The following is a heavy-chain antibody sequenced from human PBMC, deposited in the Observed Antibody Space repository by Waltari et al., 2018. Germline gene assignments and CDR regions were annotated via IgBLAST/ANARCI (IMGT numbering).Heavy chain of an antibody. CDR2: IRYDGSNK. CDR1: GFPFSSYG. CDR3: AKGDSSSSPFDY. V-gene: IGHV3-30*02. D-gene: IGHD6-6*01. Sequence: QVQLVESGGGVVQPGGSLRLSCAASGFPFSSYGMHWVRQAPGKGLEWVAFIRYDGSNKYYADSVKGRFTISRDNSKNTLYLQMNSLRAEDTAVYYCAKGDSSSSPFDYWGQGTLVTVSS. J-gene: IGHJ4*02.